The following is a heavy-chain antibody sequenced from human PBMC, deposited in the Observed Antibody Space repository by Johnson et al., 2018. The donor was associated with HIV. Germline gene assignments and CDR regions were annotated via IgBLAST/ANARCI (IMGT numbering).Heavy chain of an antibody. CDR1: GFTFDDYA. V-gene: IGHV3-9*01. CDR2: ITWNSGRI. Sequence: VQLVESGGGLVQPGRSLRLSCAASGFTFDDYAMYWVRQAPGKGLEWVSGITWNSGRIGYADSVKGRFTLSRDNAKNSLYLQMDSLRVEDTALYYCAKDRNYGSGSYPDAFDIWGQGTMVTVSS. D-gene: IGHD3-10*01. J-gene: IGHJ3*02. CDR3: AKDRNYGSGSYPDAFDI.